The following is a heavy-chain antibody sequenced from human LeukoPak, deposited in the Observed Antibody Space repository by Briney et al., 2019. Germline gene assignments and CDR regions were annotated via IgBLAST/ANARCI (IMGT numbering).Heavy chain of an antibody. Sequence: SVKVSCKASGGTFSSYAISWVRQAPGQGLEWMGGIIPIFGTANYAQKFQGRVTITTDESTSTAYMELSSLRSEDTAVYYCATTVTSNSYYYMDVWGKGTTVTVSS. CDR1: GGTFSSYA. J-gene: IGHJ6*03. V-gene: IGHV1-69*05. CDR2: IIPIFGTA. CDR3: ATTVTSNSYYYMDV. D-gene: IGHD4-11*01.